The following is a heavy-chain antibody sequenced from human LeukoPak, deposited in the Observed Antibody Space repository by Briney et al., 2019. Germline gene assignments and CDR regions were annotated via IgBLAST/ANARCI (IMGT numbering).Heavy chain of an antibody. CDR1: GFTVSSNY. CDR2: VYSGGST. CDR3: ARGHNWNDRGAFDI. Sequence: GGSLRVSCAASGFTVSSNYMSWVRQAPGKGLEWVSSVYSGGSTYYADSVKGRFTISRDSSKNTLYLQMSRLRAEDTAVYYCARGHNWNDRGAFDIWGQGTMVTASS. D-gene: IGHD1-1*01. J-gene: IGHJ3*02. V-gene: IGHV3-53*01.